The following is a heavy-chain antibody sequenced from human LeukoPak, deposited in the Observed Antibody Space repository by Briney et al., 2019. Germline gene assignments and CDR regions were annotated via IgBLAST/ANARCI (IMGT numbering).Heavy chain of an antibody. CDR2: LSGSGRAT. CDR1: GFTFDDYA. Sequence: GGSLRLSCAASGFTFDDYAMHWVRQGPGKGLEWVSGLSGSGRATYYAHSVKGRFTISRENSKNTMFLQMHSLRVDDTAVYYCARQRVMLTGTGGTWIDPWGQGTLVTVSS. D-gene: IGHD1/OR15-1a*01. CDR3: ARQRVMLTGTGGTWIDP. V-gene: IGHV3-23*01. J-gene: IGHJ5*02.